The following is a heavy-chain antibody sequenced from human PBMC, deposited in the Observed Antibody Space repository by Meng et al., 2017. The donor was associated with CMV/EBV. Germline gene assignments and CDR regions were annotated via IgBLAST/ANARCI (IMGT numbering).Heavy chain of an antibody. Sequence: VHVQAAAPVLMKASDTLSPTCTDAGGPNSSYYWSWIRQPAGKGLQWIGRIYTSGSTNYNPSLKSRVTMSVDTSKNQFSLKLSSVTAADTAVYYCARHGDTAMVVGIDYWGQGTLVTVSS. CDR3: ARHGDTAMVVGIDY. CDR1: GGPNSSYY. V-gene: IGHV4-4*07. CDR2: IYTSGST. D-gene: IGHD5-18*01. J-gene: IGHJ4*02.